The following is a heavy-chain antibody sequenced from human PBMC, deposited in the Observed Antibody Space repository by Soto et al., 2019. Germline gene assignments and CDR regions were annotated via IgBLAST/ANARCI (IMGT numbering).Heavy chain of an antibody. Sequence: GXTVKVSCTASGYPFTSYGISWVRQAPGQGLEWMGWISAYNGNTNYAQKLQCRVTMTTDTSTSTAYMELRSLRSDDTAVYYRARSNRFLAAGHPNFDYWGQRTLVTVSS. J-gene: IGHJ4*02. CDR1: GYPFTSYG. CDR3: ARSNRFLAAGHPNFDY. CDR2: ISAYNGNT. D-gene: IGHD6-13*01. V-gene: IGHV1-18*04.